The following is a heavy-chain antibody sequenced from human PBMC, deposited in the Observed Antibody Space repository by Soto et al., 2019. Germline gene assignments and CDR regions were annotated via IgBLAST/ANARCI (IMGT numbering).Heavy chain of an antibody. CDR1: GGSISSGDYY. J-gene: IGHJ5*02. Sequence: QVQLQESGPGLVKPSQTLSLTCTVSGGSISSGDYYWSWIRQPPGKGLEWIGYIYYSGSTYYNPSLKSRVTISVDTSRNQFSLKLSSVTAADTAVYYCAREFEQNCSGGSCYGTGRFTSKRGVGNWFDPWGQGTLVTVSS. CDR3: AREFEQNCSGGSCYGTGRFTSKRGVGNWFDP. V-gene: IGHV4-30-4*01. CDR2: IYYSGST. D-gene: IGHD2-15*01.